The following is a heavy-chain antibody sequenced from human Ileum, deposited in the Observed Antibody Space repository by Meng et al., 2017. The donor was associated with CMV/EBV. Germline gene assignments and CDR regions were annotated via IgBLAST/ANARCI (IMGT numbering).Heavy chain of an antibody. Sequence: QVQLQESGPGLVKPSGTLSLTCSVSGDSISNSIWWNWVRQSPGKGLEWIGEVYHTGTTNYNPSFKSRVTISVDTSKNQFSLNLKSVTAADTAVYYCARSSYAGSGTYDSWGQGTLVTVSS. CDR3: ARSSYAGSGTYDS. J-gene: IGHJ4*02. V-gene: IGHV4-4*02. CDR1: GDSISNSIW. D-gene: IGHD3-10*01. CDR2: VYHTGTT.